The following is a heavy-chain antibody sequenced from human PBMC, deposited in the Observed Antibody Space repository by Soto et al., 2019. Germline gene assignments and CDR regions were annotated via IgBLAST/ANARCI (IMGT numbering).Heavy chain of an antibody. J-gene: IGHJ6*02. CDR1: GGSISSYY. CDR3: ARGLQLNYYFYYGMDV. Sequence: LSLTCTVSGGSISSYYWSWIRQPPGKGLEWIGYIYYSGSTNYNPSLKSRVTISVDTSKNQFSLKLSSVTAADTAVYYCARGLQLNYYFYYGMDVWGQGTTVTVSS. V-gene: IGHV4-59*01. CDR2: IYYSGST. D-gene: IGHD6-6*01.